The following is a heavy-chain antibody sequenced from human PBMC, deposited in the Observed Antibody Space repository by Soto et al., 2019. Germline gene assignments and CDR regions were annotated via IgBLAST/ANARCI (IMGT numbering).Heavy chain of an antibody. CDR2: IYYSGST. Sequence: SETLSLTCTVSGGSIGTYYWGWIRQPPGKGLEWIGYIYYSGSTNYNPSLKSRVTISVDTSKNQFSLKVSSVTAADTAMYYCARQTGYYYYMDVWGKGTTVTVSS. J-gene: IGHJ6*03. CDR3: ARQTGYYYYMDV. V-gene: IGHV4-59*08. CDR1: GGSIGTYY.